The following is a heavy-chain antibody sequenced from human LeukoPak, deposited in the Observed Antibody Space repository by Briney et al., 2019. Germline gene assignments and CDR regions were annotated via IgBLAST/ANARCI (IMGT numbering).Heavy chain of an antibody. D-gene: IGHD6-13*01. CDR2: ISSGSSST. Sequence: GGSLRLSCAASGFTFSDYHMSWIRQAPGKGLQWISYISSGSSSTNYAVSVRGRFTISRDNAKKSLFLQMNSLRDEDTAVYYCARWRRQLAFDSWGQGTLVSVSS. CDR3: ARWRRQLAFDS. V-gene: IGHV3-11*03. CDR1: GFTFSDYH. J-gene: IGHJ4*02.